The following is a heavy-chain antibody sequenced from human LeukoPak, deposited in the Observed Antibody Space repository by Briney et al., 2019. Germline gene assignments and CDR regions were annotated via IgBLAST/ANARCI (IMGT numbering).Heavy chain of an antibody. Sequence: SSEKVSCKASGRTFSSYTISWVRQAPGQGLEWMGRIIPILGIANYAQKFQGRVTITADKSTSTAYMELSSLRSEDTAVYYCAREACRGGAEGDFDYRGQGTLVTVSS. V-gene: IGHV1-69*04. J-gene: IGHJ4*02. D-gene: IGHD3-16*01. CDR3: AREACRGGAEGDFDY. CDR2: IIPILGIA. CDR1: GRTFSSYT.